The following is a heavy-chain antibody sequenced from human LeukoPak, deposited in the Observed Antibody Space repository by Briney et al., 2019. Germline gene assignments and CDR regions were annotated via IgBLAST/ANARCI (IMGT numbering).Heavy chain of an antibody. CDR3: ARVPCRDGYKISPVYYYYGMDV. J-gene: IGHJ6*02. CDR1: GGTFSSYA. Sequence: SVKVSCKASGGTFSSYAISWVRQAPGQGLEWMGKIIPIFGIANYAQKFQGRVTITADKSTSTAYLELNSLRSEDTAVYYCARVPCRDGYKISPVYYYYGMDVWGQGTTVTVSS. V-gene: IGHV1-69*04. CDR2: IIPIFGIA. D-gene: IGHD5-24*01.